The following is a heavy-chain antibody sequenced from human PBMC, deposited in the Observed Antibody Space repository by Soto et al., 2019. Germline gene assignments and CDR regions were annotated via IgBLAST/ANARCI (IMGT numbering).Heavy chain of an antibody. CDR2: ISAYNGNT. CDR3: ARDRQGPATTYYDILTGYYNLAPYDY. J-gene: IGHJ4*02. Sequence: ASVKVSCKASGYTFTSYGISCVRQAPGQGLEWMGWISAYNGNTNYAQKLQGRVTMTTDTSTSTAYMELRSLRSDDTAVYYCARDRQGPATTYYDILTGYYNLAPYDYWGQGTLVTVSS. CDR1: GYTFTSYG. V-gene: IGHV1-18*04. D-gene: IGHD3-9*01.